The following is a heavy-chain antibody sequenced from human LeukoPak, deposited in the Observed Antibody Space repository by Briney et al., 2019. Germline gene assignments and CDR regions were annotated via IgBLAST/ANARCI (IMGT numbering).Heavy chain of an antibody. V-gene: IGHV3-21*01. CDR2: ISSSSSYI. CDR3: AREEQYSGYYNRVHHYGDYGYYYGMDV. J-gene: IGHJ6*02. D-gene: IGHD4-17*01. CDR1: GFTFSSHS. Sequence: PGGSLRLSCAASGFTFSSHSMNSVRQAPGKGLDWVSSISSSSSYIYYADSVKGRFTISRDNAKNALYLQMNSRRAEDTAVYYCAREEQYSGYYNRVHHYGDYGYYYGMDVWGQGTTVTVSS.